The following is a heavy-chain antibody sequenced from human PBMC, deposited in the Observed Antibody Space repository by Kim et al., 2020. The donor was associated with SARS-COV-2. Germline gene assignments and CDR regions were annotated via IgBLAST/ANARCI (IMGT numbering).Heavy chain of an antibody. Sequence: GGSLRLSCAASGFTFSDYYMSWIRQAPGKGLEWVSYISSSSSYTNYADSVKGRFTISRDNAKNSLYLQMNSLRAEDTAVYYCARGPPAYSSSWYGNNWFDPWGQGTLVTVSS. CDR3: ARGPPAYSSSWYGNNWFDP. J-gene: IGHJ5*02. V-gene: IGHV3-11*06. D-gene: IGHD6-13*01. CDR2: ISSSSSYT. CDR1: GFTFSDYY.